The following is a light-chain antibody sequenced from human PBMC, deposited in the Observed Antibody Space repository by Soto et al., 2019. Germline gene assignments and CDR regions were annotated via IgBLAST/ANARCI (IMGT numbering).Light chain of an antibody. CDR3: YQYDSSPWT. V-gene: IGKV3-20*01. J-gene: IGKJ1*01. Sequence: VVMTQSPGTLSLSPGEAATLSCMASQSVSGNYLAWYQQKPGQSPRLVIYDASSRATGIPDRFSGSGSGTDFTLTISRLETEDFAVYFCYQYDSSPWTFGQGTKV. CDR2: DAS. CDR1: QSVSGNY.